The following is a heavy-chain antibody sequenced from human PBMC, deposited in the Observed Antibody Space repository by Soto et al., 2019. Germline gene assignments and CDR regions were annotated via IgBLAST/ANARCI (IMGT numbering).Heavy chain of an antibody. CDR1: GYTFTGYY. V-gene: IGHV1-2*02. Sequence: QVQLVQSGAEVKKPGASVKVSCKASGYTFTGYYMHWVRQAPGQGLEWMGWINPNSGGTNYAQKFQGRVTMTRDTSISTAYMELSRLRSDDTAVYYCARELITMVREINWFDPWGQGTLVTVSS. D-gene: IGHD3-10*01. CDR2: INPNSGGT. J-gene: IGHJ5*02. CDR3: ARELITMVREINWFDP.